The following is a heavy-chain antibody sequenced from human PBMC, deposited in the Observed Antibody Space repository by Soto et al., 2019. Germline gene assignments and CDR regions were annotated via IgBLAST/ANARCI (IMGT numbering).Heavy chain of an antibody. CDR1: GGSISSSSYF. CDR2: ISDSGTT. J-gene: IGHJ4*02. V-gene: IGHV4-39*01. CDR3: ARRNYPYYFDY. D-gene: IGHD3-10*01. Sequence: SETLSLTCTVSGGSISSSSYFWGWIRQPPGKGLEWIAIISDSGTTYYTPPLKSRLTISVDTSKNQFSLNLASVTAADTAVYYCARRNYPYYFDYWGQGTLVTVSS.